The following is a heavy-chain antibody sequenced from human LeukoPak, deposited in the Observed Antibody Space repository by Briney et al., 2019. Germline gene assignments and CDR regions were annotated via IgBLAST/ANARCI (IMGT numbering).Heavy chain of an antibody. CDR1: GGTFSSYA. Sequence: GASVKVSCKASGGTFSSYAISWVRQAPGQGLEWMGGIIPIFGTANYAQKFQGRVTITADESTSTAYMELSSLRSEDTAVYYCARVVVVVPAAILGYMDVWGKGTTVTVSS. CDR2: IIPIFGTA. J-gene: IGHJ6*03. V-gene: IGHV1-69*13. D-gene: IGHD2-2*01. CDR3: ARVVVVVPAAILGYMDV.